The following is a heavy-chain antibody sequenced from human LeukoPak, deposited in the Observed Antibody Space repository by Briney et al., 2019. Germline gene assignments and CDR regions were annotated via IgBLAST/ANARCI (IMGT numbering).Heavy chain of an antibody. J-gene: IGHJ4*02. Sequence: SETLSLTCTVSGGSISSYYWSWIRQPAGKGLEWIGRIYTSGSTNYNPSLKSRVTISVDKSKNQFSLKLSSVTAADTAVYYCARGTYYYDSSGYSFFDYWGQGTLVTVSS. CDR3: ARGTYYYDSSGYSFFDY. V-gene: IGHV4-4*07. CDR2: IYTSGST. D-gene: IGHD3-22*01. CDR1: GGSISSYY.